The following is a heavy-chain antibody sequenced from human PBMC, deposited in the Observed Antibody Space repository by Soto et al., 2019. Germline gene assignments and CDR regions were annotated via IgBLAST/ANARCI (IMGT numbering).Heavy chain of an antibody. D-gene: IGHD5-12*01. V-gene: IGHV3-21*06. CDR3: TTALGRVPTIT. J-gene: IGHJ4*02. CDR2: ITSSSSHM. Sequence: EEQLVESGGGLVKPGWSLRLSCAASGFTFSTSIMNWVRRAPGTGLEWVSSITSSSSHMFYADSVKGRFTISRDNARNSLYLQMNSLRAEDTAIYYCTTALGRVPTITWGQGTLVTVSS. CDR1: GFTFSTSI.